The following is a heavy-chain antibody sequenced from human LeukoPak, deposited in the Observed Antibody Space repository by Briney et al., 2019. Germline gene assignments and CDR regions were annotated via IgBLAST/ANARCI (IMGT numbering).Heavy chain of an antibody. V-gene: IGHV1-8*01. CDR1: GYTFTSYD. CDR3: ARGRTDYYESSGSFPALGY. CDR2: MNPNSGDT. J-gene: IGHJ4*02. Sequence: ASVKVSCKASGYTFTSYDINWVRQATGQGLEWMGWMNPNSGDTVYAQKFQGRVTMTRDTSTSTAYMELSSLGSEDTAVYYCARGRTDYYESSGSFPALGYWGQGTLVTVSS. D-gene: IGHD3-22*01.